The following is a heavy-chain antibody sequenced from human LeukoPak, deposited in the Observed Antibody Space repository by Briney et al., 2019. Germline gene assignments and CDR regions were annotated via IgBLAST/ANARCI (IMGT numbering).Heavy chain of an antibody. J-gene: IGHJ6*02. D-gene: IGHD7-27*01. Sequence: SETLSLTCTVSGGSISSYYWSWIRQPPGKGLEWIGYIYYSGSTNYNPSLKSRVTISVDTSKNQFSLKLSSVTAADTAVYYCARQTGDPIQYYYYGMDVWGQGTTVTVSS. CDR3: ARQTGDPIQYYYYGMDV. V-gene: IGHV4-59*08. CDR2: IYYSGST. CDR1: GGSISSYY.